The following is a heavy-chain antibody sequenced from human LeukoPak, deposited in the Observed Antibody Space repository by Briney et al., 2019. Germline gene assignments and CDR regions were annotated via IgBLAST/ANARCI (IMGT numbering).Heavy chain of an antibody. D-gene: IGHD1-26*01. V-gene: IGHV1-24*01. CDR2: FDPEDGET. CDR3: ATVVRFISGSYYFDY. Sequence: ASVKVSCTVSGYTLTELSMHWVRQAPGKGLEWMGGFDPEDGETIYAQKFQGRVTMTEDTSTDTAYMELSSLRSEDTAVYYCATVVRFISGSYYFDYWGQGTLVTVSS. CDR1: GYTLTELS. J-gene: IGHJ4*02.